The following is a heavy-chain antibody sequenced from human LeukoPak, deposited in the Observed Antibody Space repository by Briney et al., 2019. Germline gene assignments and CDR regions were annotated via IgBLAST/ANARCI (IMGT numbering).Heavy chain of an antibody. CDR3: ARVGGGVRGVITDDY. J-gene: IGHJ4*02. CDR2: ISSSSTI. CDR1: GFTFSSYS. Sequence: PGGSLRLSCAASGFTFSSYSMNWVRQAPGKGLEWVSYISSSSTIYYADSVKGRFTISRDNAKNSLYLQMNSLRAEDTAVYYCARVGGGVRGVITDDYWGQGTLVTVSS. V-gene: IGHV3-48*01. D-gene: IGHD3-10*01.